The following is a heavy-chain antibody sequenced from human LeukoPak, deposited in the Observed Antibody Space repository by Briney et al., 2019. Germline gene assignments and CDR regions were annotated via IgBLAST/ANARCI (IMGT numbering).Heavy chain of an antibody. V-gene: IGHV5-51*01. CDR1: GYTFTSYW. Sequence: GESLKISCKGSGYTFTSYWIAWVRQMPGKGLEWMGIVFPGDSDTRYSPSFQGQVTISADKSISTAYLQWSSLKASDTAMYYCARVSRSITIFGVDFDYWGQGTLVTVSS. J-gene: IGHJ4*02. CDR3: ARVSRSITIFGVDFDY. CDR2: VFPGDSDT. D-gene: IGHD3-3*01.